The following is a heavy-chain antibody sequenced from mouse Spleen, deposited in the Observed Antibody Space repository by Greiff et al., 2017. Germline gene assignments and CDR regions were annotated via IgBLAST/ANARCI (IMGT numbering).Heavy chain of an antibody. CDR2: ISSGGGNT. V-gene: IGHV5-9-3*01. CDR1: GFTFSSYA. D-gene: IGHD3-3*01. Sequence: VQLKESGGGLVKLGGSLKLSCAASGFTFSSYAMSWVRQTPEKRLEWVATISSGGGNTYYPDSVKGRFTISRDNAKNTLYLQMSSLKSEDTAMYYCARQGGRGFAYWGQGTLVTVSA. CDR3: ARQGGRGFAY. J-gene: IGHJ3*01.